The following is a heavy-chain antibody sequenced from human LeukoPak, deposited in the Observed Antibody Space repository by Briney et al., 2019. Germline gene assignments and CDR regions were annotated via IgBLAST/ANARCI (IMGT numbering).Heavy chain of an antibody. D-gene: IGHD1-26*01. Sequence: ASVKVSCKISGYTLTELSIHWVRQAPGKGLEWMGGFDPEYDEKIYAQKFQGRVTMTVDTFTDIAYMELSSLRSEDTAVYYCAKVGRIVGAKGGLDNWGPGTPVTVSP. CDR3: AKVGRIVGAKGGLDN. V-gene: IGHV1-24*01. J-gene: IGHJ4*02. CDR1: GYTLTELS. CDR2: FDPEYDEK.